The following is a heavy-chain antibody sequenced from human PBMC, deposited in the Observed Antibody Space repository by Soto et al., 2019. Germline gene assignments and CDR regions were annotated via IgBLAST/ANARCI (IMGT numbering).Heavy chain of an antibody. CDR1: GGTFSTSA. D-gene: IGHD5-12*01. V-gene: IGHV1-69*12. CDR3: ARDKDRLQSGGHYFYILDV. J-gene: IGHJ6*02. CDR2: IMPVFPTP. Sequence: VQLEQSGPEVKKPGSSGKVSCTASGGTFSTSALSWVRQAPGQGLEWMGGIMPVFPTPDYAKKFQGRVTITDDDSTSTACMELGGLPSAATAVYYWARDKDRLQSGGHYFYILDVWCQWTAVTVSS.